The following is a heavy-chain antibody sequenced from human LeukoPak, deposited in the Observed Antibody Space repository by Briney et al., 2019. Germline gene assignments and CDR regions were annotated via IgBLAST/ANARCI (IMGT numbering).Heavy chain of an antibody. Sequence: GGSLRLSCAASGFTFSSYSMNWVRQAPGKGLEWVSYISSSSSTIYYADSVKGRFTISRDNAKNSLYLQMNSLRDEVTAVYYCARYGDDGSGSPNFDYWGQGTLVTVSS. D-gene: IGHD3-10*01. CDR3: ARYGDDGSGSPNFDY. CDR2: ISSSSSTI. V-gene: IGHV3-48*02. CDR1: GFTFSSYS. J-gene: IGHJ4*02.